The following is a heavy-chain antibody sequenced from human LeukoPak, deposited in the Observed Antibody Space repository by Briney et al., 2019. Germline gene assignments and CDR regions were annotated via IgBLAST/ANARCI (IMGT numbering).Heavy chain of an antibody. Sequence: SETLSLTCTVSGDSISSSSYYWGWIRQPPGKGLEWIGSIYYSGSSYYNPSLKSRVTISVHTSKNQFSLKLSSVTAADTAVYYCARHVDTATDYFDYWGQGTLVTVSS. CDR3: ARHVDTATDYFDY. CDR2: IYYSGSS. V-gene: IGHV4-39*01. J-gene: IGHJ4*02. D-gene: IGHD5-18*01. CDR1: GDSISSSSYY.